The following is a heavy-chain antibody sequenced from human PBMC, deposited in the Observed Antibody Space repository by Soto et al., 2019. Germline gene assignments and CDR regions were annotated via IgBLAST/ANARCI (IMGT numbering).Heavy chain of an antibody. CDR3: ARTFDSAFDI. D-gene: IGHD3-9*01. CDR2: IYYSGST. J-gene: IGHJ3*02. Sequence: LSLTCTVSGGSISSSSYYWGWIRQPPGKGLEWIGSIYYSGSTYYNPSLKSRVTISVDTSKNQFSLKLSSVTAADTAVYYCARTFDSAFDIWGQGTMVTVSS. CDR1: GGSISSSSYY. V-gene: IGHV4-39*01.